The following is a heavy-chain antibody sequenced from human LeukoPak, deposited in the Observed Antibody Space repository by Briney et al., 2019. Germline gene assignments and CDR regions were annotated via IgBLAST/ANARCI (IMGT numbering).Heavy chain of an antibody. J-gene: IGHJ4*02. Sequence: GGSLRLSCAASGFTFSRYSMNWVRQARGMGLEWVSSTSSSGSYIYYADSVKGRFTISRDNAKNSLYLQVNSLGAEDTAVYYCAREDYGDYVFGHWGQGTLVTVSS. CDR3: AREDYGDYVFGH. V-gene: IGHV3-21*01. CDR2: TSSSGSYI. D-gene: IGHD4-17*01. CDR1: GFTFSRYS.